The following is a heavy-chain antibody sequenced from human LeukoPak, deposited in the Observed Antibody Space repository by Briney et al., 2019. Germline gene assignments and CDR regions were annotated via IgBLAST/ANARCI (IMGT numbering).Heavy chain of an antibody. J-gene: IGHJ3*02. CDR3: ARRYYDSSVRGAFDI. Sequence: SVKVSCKASGGTFSSYAISWVRQAPGQGLEWMGGIIPIFGTANYAQKFQGRATITTDESTSTAYMELSSLRSEDTAVYYCARRYYDSSVRGAFDIWGQGTMVTVSS. CDR1: GGTFSSYA. V-gene: IGHV1-69*05. CDR2: IIPIFGTA. D-gene: IGHD3-22*01.